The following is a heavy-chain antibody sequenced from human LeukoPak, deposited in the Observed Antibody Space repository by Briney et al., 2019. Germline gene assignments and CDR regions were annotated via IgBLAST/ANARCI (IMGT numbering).Heavy chain of an antibody. J-gene: IGHJ4*02. Sequence: SVKVSCKASGGTFSSYAISWVRQAPGQGLEWMGGIIPIFGTANYAQNFQGRVTITADKSTSTAYMELSSLGSEDTAVYYCARGIEMATVYYFDYWGQGTLVTVSS. V-gene: IGHV1-69*06. CDR2: IIPIFGTA. CDR1: GGTFSSYA. CDR3: ARGIEMATVYYFDY. D-gene: IGHD5-24*01.